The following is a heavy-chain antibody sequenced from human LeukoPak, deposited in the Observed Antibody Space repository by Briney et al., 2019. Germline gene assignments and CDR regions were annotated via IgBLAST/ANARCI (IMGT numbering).Heavy chain of an antibody. V-gene: IGHV4-4*07. CDR3: ARTLVPGVRGAFDI. CDR2: VYSSGNT. Sequence: PSETLSLTCTVSGGSMNGYYWSWIRQTAGKGLEWIGRVYSSGNTNYAPSLQSRVTVSIDTSNNHFSLRLNFVTAADTAIYYCARTLVPGVRGAFDIWGRGTMVTVSS. CDR1: GGSMNGYY. J-gene: IGHJ3*02. D-gene: IGHD2-2*01.